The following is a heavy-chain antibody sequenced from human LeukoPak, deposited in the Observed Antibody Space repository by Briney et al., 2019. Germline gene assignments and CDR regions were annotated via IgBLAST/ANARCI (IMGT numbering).Heavy chain of an antibody. CDR3: AREVVAATDAFDI. CDR1: GGSDTSGGYY. CDR2: VYYTGST. J-gene: IGHJ3*02. Sequence: SETLSLTCTVSGGSDTSGGYYWSWIRQHPGKGLEWIGYVYYTGSTYYNPSPKSRVTISPDTSKNQFSLKVSSVTAVDTAVYYCAREVVAATDAFDIWGQGTMVTVSS. D-gene: IGHD2-15*01. V-gene: IGHV4-31*03.